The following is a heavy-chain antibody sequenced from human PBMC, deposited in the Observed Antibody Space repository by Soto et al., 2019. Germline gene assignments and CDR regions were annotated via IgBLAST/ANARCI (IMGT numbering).Heavy chain of an antibody. D-gene: IGHD6-13*01. J-gene: IGHJ4*02. Sequence: TSETLSLTCTVCGGAISSGDYNWRWIRQPPGKGLEWIGYIYYSGSTYYNPSLKRRVTIAVDTTKNQFSLKLSSVTAADTAVYYCARVSPRYSTISPFFDYWGKGTLGPVAS. CDR3: ARVSPRYSTISPFFDY. V-gene: IGHV4-30-4*01. CDR1: GGAISSGDYN. CDR2: IYYSGST.